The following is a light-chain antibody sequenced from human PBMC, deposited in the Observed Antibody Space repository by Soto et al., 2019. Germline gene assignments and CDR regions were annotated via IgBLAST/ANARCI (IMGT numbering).Light chain of an antibody. J-gene: IGKJ1*01. CDR2: GAS. V-gene: IGKV3-20*01. CDR1: QSVSTYY. Sequence: EIVLTQSPGTLSLSPGERATLSCRASQSVSTYYLAWYQLKPGQAPSLLIYGASSRATDIPNRFSGSGSGTDFTLTITRLKAEDFAVYYCQQYGSPTPTFGQGTKVEIK. CDR3: QQYGSPTPT.